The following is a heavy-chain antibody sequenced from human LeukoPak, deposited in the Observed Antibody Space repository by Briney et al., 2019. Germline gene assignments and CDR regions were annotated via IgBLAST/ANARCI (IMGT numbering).Heavy chain of an antibody. V-gene: IGHV4-59*01. CDR2: IYYSGST. CDR3: AGTDYDILTGLTPTLCDY. D-gene: IGHD3-9*01. J-gene: IGHJ4*02. Sequence: PSETLSLTCTVSGGSISSYYWSWIRQPPGKGLEWIGYIYYSGSTNYNPSLKSRVTISVDTSKNQFSLKLSSVTAADTAVYDCAGTDYDILTGLTPTLCDYWGQGTLVTVSS. CDR1: GGSISSYY.